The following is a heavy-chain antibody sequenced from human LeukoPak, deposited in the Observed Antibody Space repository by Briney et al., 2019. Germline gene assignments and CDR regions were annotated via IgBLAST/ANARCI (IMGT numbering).Heavy chain of an antibody. V-gene: IGHV4-61*02. CDR2: MYTSGST. CDR3: ARGRVLMVYSDFDI. D-gene: IGHD2-8*01. Sequence: PSETLSLTCTVSGGSISSGSDYWTWIRQPAGKGLEWIGRMYTSGSTNYTPSLKSRVTISVDMSKNQFSLRLTSVTAADTAVYYCARGRVLMVYSDFDIWGQGTMVTVSS. J-gene: IGHJ3*02. CDR1: GGSISSGSDY.